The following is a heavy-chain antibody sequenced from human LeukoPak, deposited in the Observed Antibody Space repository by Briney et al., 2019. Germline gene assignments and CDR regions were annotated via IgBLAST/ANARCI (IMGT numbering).Heavy chain of an antibody. CDR2: INTDGSST. CDR3: AKTGDSSGTY. V-gene: IGHV3-74*01. CDR1: GFTFSSYS. D-gene: IGHD3-22*01. J-gene: IGHJ4*02. Sequence: GGSLRLSCAASGFTFSSYSMNWVRQAPGKGLVWVSRINTDGSSTSYADSVKGRFTISRDNAKNTLYLQMNSLRAEDTAVYYCAKTGDSSGTYWGQGTLVTVSS.